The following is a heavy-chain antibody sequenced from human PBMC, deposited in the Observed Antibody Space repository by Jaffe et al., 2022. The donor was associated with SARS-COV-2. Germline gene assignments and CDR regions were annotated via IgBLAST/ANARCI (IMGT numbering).Heavy chain of an antibody. J-gene: IGHJ4*02. CDR2: IYYSGST. V-gene: IGHV4-31*03. Sequence: QVQLQESGPGLVQPSQTLSLTCTVSGGSISSGDYYWSWIRQHPGKGLEWIGYIYYSGSTYYNPSLKSRATISVDTSKNQFSLKLNTVTAADTAVYYCARAPFRGTNSRGPFDYWGQGTLVTVSS. CDR1: GGSISSGDYY. CDR3: ARAPFRGTNSRGPFDY. D-gene: IGHD1-1*01.